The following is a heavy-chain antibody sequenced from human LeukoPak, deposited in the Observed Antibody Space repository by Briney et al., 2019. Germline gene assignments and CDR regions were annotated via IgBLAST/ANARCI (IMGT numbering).Heavy chain of an antibody. Sequence: PGGSLRLSCAASGFTFSSYAMHWVRQAPGKGLEWVAVISYDGSNKYYADSVKGRFTISRDNSKNTLYLQMNSLRAEDTALYYCAKDASIAVAGSYYYYMDVWGKGTTVTVSS. CDR1: GFTFSSYA. CDR3: AKDASIAVAGSYYYYMDV. J-gene: IGHJ6*03. V-gene: IGHV3-30*04. D-gene: IGHD6-19*01. CDR2: ISYDGSNK.